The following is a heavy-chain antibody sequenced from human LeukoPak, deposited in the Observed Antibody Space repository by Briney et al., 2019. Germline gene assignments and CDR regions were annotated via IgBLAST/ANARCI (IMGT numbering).Heavy chain of an antibody. CDR3: AKPMIRGVIITFPSVDY. D-gene: IGHD3-10*01. J-gene: IGHJ4*02. V-gene: IGHV3-23*01. CDR1: GLTFSSNG. Sequence: GGSLRLSCAASGLTFSSNGMSWVRQAPGKGLEWVSGISGSGGRTYYADSVKGRFTISRDNSKNTVYLQMNSLRAEDMAIYYCAKPMIRGVIITFPSVDYWGQGTLVTVSS. CDR2: ISGSGGRT.